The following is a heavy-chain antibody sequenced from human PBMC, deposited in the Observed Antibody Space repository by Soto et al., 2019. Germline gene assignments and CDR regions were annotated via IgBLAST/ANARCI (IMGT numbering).Heavy chain of an antibody. CDR3: ARAGYSSSWGYYFDY. Sequence: GGSLRLSCAASGFTFDDYGMSWVRQAPGKGLEWVSGINWNGGSTGYADSVKGRFTISRDNAKNSLYLQMNSLRAEDTALYYCARAGYSSSWGYYFDYWGQGTLVTVSS. V-gene: IGHV3-20*04. CDR1: GFTFDDYG. D-gene: IGHD6-13*01. J-gene: IGHJ4*02. CDR2: INWNGGST.